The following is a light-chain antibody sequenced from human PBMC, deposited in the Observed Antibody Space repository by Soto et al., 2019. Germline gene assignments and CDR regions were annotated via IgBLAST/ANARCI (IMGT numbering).Light chain of an antibody. CDR3: QQSYSTSPLT. V-gene: IGKV1-39*01. Sequence: DIQMTQSPSSLSASVGDRVTITCRASQSISIYLNWYQQKPGKAPKLLIYAASSLQSGVPSRFRGSGSGTDFPLTISSLQPEDFAIYYCQQSYSTSPLTFGGGTKVEIK. J-gene: IGKJ4*01. CDR2: AAS. CDR1: QSISIY.